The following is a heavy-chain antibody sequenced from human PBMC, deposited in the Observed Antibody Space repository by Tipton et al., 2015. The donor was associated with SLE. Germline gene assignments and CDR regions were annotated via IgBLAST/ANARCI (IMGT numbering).Heavy chain of an antibody. Sequence: QLVQSGAEVKKPGASVKVSCKTSGYTFTDNYIHWVRQAPGQGLEWMGRINPNTGGTNYAQNFQGRVTMTRDTSISTAYMELSGLRSGDTAVYYCTRGRREWELDDCFDPWGQGTMVTVSS. CDR2: INPNTGGT. V-gene: IGHV1-2*06. J-gene: IGHJ5*02. CDR1: GYTFTDNY. D-gene: IGHD1-26*01. CDR3: TRGRREWELDDCFDP.